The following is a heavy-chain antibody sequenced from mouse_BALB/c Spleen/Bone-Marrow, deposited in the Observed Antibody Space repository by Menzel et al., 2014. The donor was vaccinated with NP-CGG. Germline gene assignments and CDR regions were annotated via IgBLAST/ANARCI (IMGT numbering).Heavy chain of an antibody. Sequence: LKQSGSELVRPGASVKLSCKASGYTFTNYWIHWVKQRPGQGLGWIGNVYPGRGSINSDEKFKTKATLTVDTSSSTAYMHLNSLTSEDSAVYYCARRLRGYYAMDYWGQGTSVTVSS. J-gene: IGHJ4*01. D-gene: IGHD1-3*01. V-gene: IGHV1S22*01. CDR3: ARRLRGYYAMDY. CDR2: VYPGRGSI. CDR1: GYTFTNYW.